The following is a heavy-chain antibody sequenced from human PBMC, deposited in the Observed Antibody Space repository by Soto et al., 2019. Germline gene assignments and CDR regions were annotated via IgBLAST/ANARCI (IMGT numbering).Heavy chain of an antibody. Sequence: QVQLQQWGAGLLKPSETLFLTCAVYGGSFSGYYWSWIRQPPGKGLEWIGELNHSGSTNYNPSLKSRVTISVDTSKNQFSLKLSSVTAADTAVYYCARSGRYFSGGSCRDAFDIWGQGTMVTVSS. D-gene: IGHD2-15*01. CDR2: LNHSGST. CDR1: GGSFSGYY. J-gene: IGHJ3*02. CDR3: ARSGRYFSGGSCRDAFDI. V-gene: IGHV4-34*01.